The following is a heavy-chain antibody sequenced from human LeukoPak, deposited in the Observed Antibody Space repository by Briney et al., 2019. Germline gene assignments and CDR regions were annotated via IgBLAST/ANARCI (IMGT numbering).Heavy chain of an antibody. CDR2: IYTTGHA. CDR3: ARHGYTASHFFLDY. Sequence: SETLSLTCSVSSGSLNSYYWGWVRQPAGRGLERIGRIYTTGHADYDPSLPSRVTMSVDTSQKQFSLNLRSVTAADTAFYFCARHGYTASHFFLDYWSQGTLVTVSS. CDR1: SGSLNSYY. D-gene: IGHD5-18*01. J-gene: IGHJ4*02. V-gene: IGHV4-4*07.